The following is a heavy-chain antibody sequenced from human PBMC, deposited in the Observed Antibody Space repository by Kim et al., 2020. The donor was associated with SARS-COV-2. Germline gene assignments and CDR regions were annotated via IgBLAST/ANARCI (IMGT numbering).Heavy chain of an antibody. D-gene: IGHD6-25*01. V-gene: IGHV1-18*01. CDR3: ARLYAAVLDY. CDR2: NT. Sequence: NTNYAQKLQGRVTMNTDTSTSTAYMELRSLRSDDTAVYYCARLYAAVLDYWGQGTLVTVSS. J-gene: IGHJ4*02.